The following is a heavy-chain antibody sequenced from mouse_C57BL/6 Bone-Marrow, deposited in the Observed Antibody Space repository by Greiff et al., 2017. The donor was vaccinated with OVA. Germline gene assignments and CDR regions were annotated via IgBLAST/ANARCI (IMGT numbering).Heavy chain of an antibody. CDR2: ISSGGSYT. V-gene: IGHV5-6*02. CDR1: GFTFSSYG. Sequence: EVKVVESGGDLVKPGGSLKLSCAASGFTFSSYGMSWVRQTPDKRLEWVATISSGGSYTYYPDSVKGRFTISRDNAKNTRYLQKSSLKSEDTAMYYCARRAMDYWGQGTSVTVSS. J-gene: IGHJ4*01. CDR3: ARRAMDY.